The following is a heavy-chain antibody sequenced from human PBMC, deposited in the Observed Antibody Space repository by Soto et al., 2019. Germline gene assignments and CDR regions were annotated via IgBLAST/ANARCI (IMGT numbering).Heavy chain of an antibody. V-gene: IGHV3-30-3*01. Sequence: VGSLRLSCAASGFTFSSYAMHWVRQAPGKGLEWVAVISYDGSNKYYADSVKGRFTISRDNSKNTLYLQMNSLRAEDTAVYYCARGDCSSTSCYLIYYYYYGMDVWGQGTTVTVSS. CDR2: ISYDGSNK. D-gene: IGHD2-2*01. CDR3: ARGDCSSTSCYLIYYYYYGMDV. CDR1: GFTFSSYA. J-gene: IGHJ6*02.